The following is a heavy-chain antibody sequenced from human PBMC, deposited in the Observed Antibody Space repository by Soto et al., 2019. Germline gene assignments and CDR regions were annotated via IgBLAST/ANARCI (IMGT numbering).Heavy chain of an antibody. V-gene: IGHV1-46*01. CDR3: ARNYYDSSGYYIINYYFDY. J-gene: IGHJ4*02. CDR2: INPSGGST. D-gene: IGHD3-22*01. Sequence: ASVKVSCKASGYTFTSYYMHWVRQAPGQGLEWMGIINPSGGSTSYAQKFQGRVTMTRDTSTSTVYMELSSLRSEDTAVYYCARNYYDSSGYYIINYYFDYWGQGTLVTVSS. CDR1: GYTFTSYY.